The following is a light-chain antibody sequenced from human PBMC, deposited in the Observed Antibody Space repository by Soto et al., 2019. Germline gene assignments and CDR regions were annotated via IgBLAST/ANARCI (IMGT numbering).Light chain of an antibody. CDR1: QDISNY. Sequence: DIQMTQSPSSLSASVGDRVTITCQASQDISNYLNWYQQKPGKXPXXLIYDASNLETGVPSRFSGSGSGTDFTFTISSLQPEDIATYYCQQYDNLPSFGGGTKVDI. CDR2: DAS. CDR3: QQYDNLPS. J-gene: IGKJ4*01. V-gene: IGKV1-33*01.